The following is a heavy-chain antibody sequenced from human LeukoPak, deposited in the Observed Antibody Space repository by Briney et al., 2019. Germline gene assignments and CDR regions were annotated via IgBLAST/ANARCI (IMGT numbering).Heavy chain of an antibody. D-gene: IGHD3-22*01. V-gene: IGHV1-69*13. CDR1: GGTFSSYA. CDR3: ARESEYYYDSSGYYYFGY. CDR2: IIPIFGTA. Sequence: SVKVSCKASGGTFSSYAISWVRQAPGQGLEWMGGIIPIFGTANYAQKFQGRVTITADESTSTAYMELSSLRSEDTAVYYCARESEYYYDSSGYYYFGYWGQGTLVTVSS. J-gene: IGHJ4*02.